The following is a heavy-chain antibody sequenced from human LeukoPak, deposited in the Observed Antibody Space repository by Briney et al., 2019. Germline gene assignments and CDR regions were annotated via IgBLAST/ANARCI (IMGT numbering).Heavy chain of an antibody. J-gene: IGHJ4*02. CDR3: AKDTYDFGSGTYPPDY. V-gene: IGHV3-30-3*01. CDR2: ISYDGSNK. Sequence: GGSLRLSCATSGFTFSTYAMHWVRQGPGKGLEWVAVISYDGSNKYYADSVKGRFTISRDNSKNTLYLQMNSLRTEDTAVYYCAKDTYDFGSGTYPPDYWGQGTLVTVSS. CDR1: GFTFSTYA. D-gene: IGHD3-10*01.